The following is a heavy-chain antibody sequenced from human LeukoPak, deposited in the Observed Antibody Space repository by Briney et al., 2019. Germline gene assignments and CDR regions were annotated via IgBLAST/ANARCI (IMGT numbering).Heavy chain of an antibody. Sequence: SVKVSCKASGGTFSSYAISWVRQAPGQGLEWMGGIIPIFGTANYAQKFQGKVTITADESTSTAYMEPSSLRSEDTAVYYCARASQGVITGYYYYYMDVWGKGTTVTVSS. CDR1: GGTFSSYA. V-gene: IGHV1-69*13. CDR2: IIPIFGTA. CDR3: ARASQGVITGYYYYYMDV. D-gene: IGHD3-10*01. J-gene: IGHJ6*03.